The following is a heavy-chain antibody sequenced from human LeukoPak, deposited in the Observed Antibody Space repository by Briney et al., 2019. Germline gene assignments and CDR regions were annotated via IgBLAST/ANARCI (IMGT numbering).Heavy chain of an antibody. CDR2: ISYDGSNK. CDR1: GFTFSSYA. D-gene: IGHD3-22*01. Sequence: GRSLRLSCAASGFTFSSYAMHWVRQAPGKGLEWVAVISYDGSNKYYADSVKGRFTISRDNSKNTLYLQMNSLRAEDTAVYYCARAPAHYYDSSDHYYVGESYFDYWGQGTLVTVSS. V-gene: IGHV3-30*04. CDR3: ARAPAHYYDSSDHYYVGESYFDY. J-gene: IGHJ4*02.